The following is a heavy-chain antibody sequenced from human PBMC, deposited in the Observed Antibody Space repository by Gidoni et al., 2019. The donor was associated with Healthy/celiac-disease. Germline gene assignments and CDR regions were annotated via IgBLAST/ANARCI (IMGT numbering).Heavy chain of an antibody. D-gene: IGHD6-13*01. V-gene: IGHV1-69*04. Sequence: QVQLVQSGAEVKKPGSSVKVSCKASGGTFSSYAISWVRQAPGQGLEWMGRIIPILGIANYAQKFQGRVTITADKSTSTAYMELSSLRSEDTAVYYCATSGYSSSWYTYWGQGTLVTVSS. CDR1: GGTFSSYA. CDR3: ATSGYSSSWYTY. J-gene: IGHJ4*02. CDR2: IIPILGIA.